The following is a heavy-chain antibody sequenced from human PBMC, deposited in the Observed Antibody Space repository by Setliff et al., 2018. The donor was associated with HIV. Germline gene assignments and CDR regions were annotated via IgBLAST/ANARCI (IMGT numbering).Heavy chain of an antibody. Sequence: KPSETLSLTCTVSGDSIRGYYWSWIRQPPGKGLEWMGYVFYTGFAAYNPSLKSRLTISVDTSKSQFSLRLTSVTAADTAIHYCARQVSIPGVAITPVDYWGQGALVTVSS. CDR2: VFYTGFA. CDR3: ARQVSIPGVAITPVDY. CDR1: GDSIRGYY. D-gene: IGHD5-12*01. V-gene: IGHV4-59*08. J-gene: IGHJ4*02.